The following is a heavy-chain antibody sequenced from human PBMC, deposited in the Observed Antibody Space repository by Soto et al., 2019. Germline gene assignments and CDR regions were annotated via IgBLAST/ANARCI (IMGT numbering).Heavy chain of an antibody. CDR3: AKGGYDFWSGYNY. CDR2: ISWNIGSI. Sequence: EVQLVESGGGLVQPGRSLRLSCAASGFTFDDYAMHWVRQAPGKGLEWVSGISWNIGSIGYADSVKGRFTISRDNAKNSLYLQMNSLRAEDTALYYCAKGGYDFWSGYNYWGQGTLVTVSS. V-gene: IGHV3-9*01. CDR1: GFTFDDYA. D-gene: IGHD3-3*01. J-gene: IGHJ4*02.